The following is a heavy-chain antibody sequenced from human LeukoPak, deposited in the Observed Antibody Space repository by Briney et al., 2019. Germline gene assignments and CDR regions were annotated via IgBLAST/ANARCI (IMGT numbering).Heavy chain of an antibody. D-gene: IGHD4-17*01. Sequence: GGSLRLSCGTSGFTFRSYAMIWVRQAPERRLQWVSGISGSGTYYADFAKGRFTTSRDNSKNTLYLQMNSLRAEDTATYYCARDPNGGYIGAFDMWGQGTMVTVS. V-gene: IGHV3-23*01. CDR3: ARDPNGGYIGAFDM. J-gene: IGHJ3*02. CDR1: GFTFRSYA. CDR2: ISGSGT.